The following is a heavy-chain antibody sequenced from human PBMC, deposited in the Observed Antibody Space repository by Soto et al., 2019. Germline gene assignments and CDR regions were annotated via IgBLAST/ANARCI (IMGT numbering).Heavy chain of an antibody. CDR2: ISNSGGGT. CDR1: GFTFNSYA. J-gene: IGHJ4*02. CDR3: AKGRKGDYYGSGSYYID. Sequence: EVQLLESGGGLVQPGGSLRLSCAASGFTFNSYAMSWVRQAPGKGLEWVSGISNSGGGTYYADSVKGRFTISRDNSKNTLYLQMNSLRAEDTAVYYCAKGRKGDYYGSGSYYIDWGQGTLVTVSS. D-gene: IGHD3-10*01. V-gene: IGHV3-23*01.